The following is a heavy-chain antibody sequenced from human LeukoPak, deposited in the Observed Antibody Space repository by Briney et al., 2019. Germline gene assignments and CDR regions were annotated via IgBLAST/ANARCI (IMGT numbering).Heavy chain of an antibody. Sequence: GGSLRLSCAASGFTFSNSAMHWVRQAPGKGLGWVAVISYDGDNEYYADSVKGQFTISRDNSKDRLYLQMNSLRPEDTAMYYCARVRGGRSWYYYGMDVWGRGTTVTVSS. J-gene: IGHJ6*02. D-gene: IGHD3-16*01. CDR3: ARVRGGRSWYYYGMDV. CDR1: GFTFSNSA. V-gene: IGHV3-30-3*01. CDR2: ISYDGDNE.